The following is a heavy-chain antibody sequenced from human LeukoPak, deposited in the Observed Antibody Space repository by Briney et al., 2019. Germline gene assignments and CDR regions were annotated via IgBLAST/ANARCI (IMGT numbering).Heavy chain of an antibody. J-gene: IGHJ4*02. CDR1: GYSISSGYY. CDR3: ARASFDFWSGYYYDY. CDR2: IYHSGGT. Sequence: SETLSLTCTVPGYSISSGYYWSWIRQPPGKGLEWIGTIYHSGGTYYNPSLKSRVTISVDTSKNQFSLKLSSVTAADTAVYYCARASFDFWSGYYYDYWGQGTLVTVSS. V-gene: IGHV4-38-2*02. D-gene: IGHD3-3*01.